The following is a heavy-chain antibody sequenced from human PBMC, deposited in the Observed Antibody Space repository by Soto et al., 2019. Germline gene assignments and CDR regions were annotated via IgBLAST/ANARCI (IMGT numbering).Heavy chain of an antibody. Sequence: PSETLSLTCAVYGGSFSGYYWSWIRQPPGKGLEWIGEINHSGSTNYNPSLKSRVTISVDTSKNQFSLKLSSVTAADTAVYYCARVGGFWSGSSAVRPYYFDDWGQGALVTVYS. J-gene: IGHJ4*02. D-gene: IGHD3-3*01. CDR2: INHSGST. V-gene: IGHV4-34*01. CDR3: ARVGGFWSGSSAVRPYYFDD. CDR1: GGSFSGYY.